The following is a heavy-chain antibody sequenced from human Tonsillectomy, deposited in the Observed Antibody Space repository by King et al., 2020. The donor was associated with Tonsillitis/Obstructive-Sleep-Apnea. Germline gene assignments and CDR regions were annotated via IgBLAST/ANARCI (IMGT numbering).Heavy chain of an antibody. V-gene: IGHV4-59*01. J-gene: IGHJ6*03. CDR1: GGSISSYY. CDR2: IFYSGST. CDR3: ARDHCSSTSCYGNYYYMDV. Sequence: QLQESGPGLVKPSETLSLTCTVSGGSISSYYWSWIWQPPGKGLEWIGYIFYSGSTNYNPSLKSRVTISVDTSKNQFSLKLSSVTAADTAVYYCARDHCSSTSCYGNYYYMDVWGKGTTVTVSS. D-gene: IGHD2-2*01.